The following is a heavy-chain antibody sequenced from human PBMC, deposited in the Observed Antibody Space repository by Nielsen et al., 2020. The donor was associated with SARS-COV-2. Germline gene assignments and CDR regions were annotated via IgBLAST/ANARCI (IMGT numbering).Heavy chain of an antibody. CDR2: VYYSGRT. D-gene: IGHD1-26*01. CDR3: AGLGTYSDAFEI. V-gene: IGHV4-30-4*08. CDR1: GGSFSSNDYY. J-gene: IGHJ3*02. Sequence: SETLSLTCTVSGGSFSSNDYYWSWIRQPPGKGLEWIGYVYYSGRTYYNPSLKSRVTTSVDPSEKQSSLKMTSVTGADTAVYYCAGLGTYSDAFEIWGQGTMVTVSS.